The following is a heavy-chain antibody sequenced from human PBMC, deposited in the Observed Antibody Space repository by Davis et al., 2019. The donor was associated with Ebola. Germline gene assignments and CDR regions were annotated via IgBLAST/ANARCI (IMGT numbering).Heavy chain of an antibody. CDR2: ISGSGGST. CDR3: ANWVLVGPTT. V-gene: IGHV3-23*01. Sequence: GESLKISCAASGFTFSSYWMSWVRQAPGKGLEWVSAISGSGGSTFYADSVKGRFTISRDNSKNTLYLQMNSLRAGDTAVYYCANWVLVGPTTWGQGTLVTVSS. D-gene: IGHD1-26*01. J-gene: IGHJ5*02. CDR1: GFTFSSYW.